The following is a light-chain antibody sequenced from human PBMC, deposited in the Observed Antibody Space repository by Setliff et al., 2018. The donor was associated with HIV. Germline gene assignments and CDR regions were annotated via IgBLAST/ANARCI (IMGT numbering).Light chain of an antibody. CDR1: NIDVGVNKF. V-gene: IGLV2-14*03. J-gene: IGLJ1*01. CDR3: SSFTSSGKYV. Sequence: QSALTQPASVSGSPGQSVTISCTGNNIDVGVNKFVSWYQQHPGKAPKVVIYAVNTRPSGVSNRFSGSKSGNTASLTISGLQSEDEADYYCSSFTSSGKYVFATGTKVTVL. CDR2: AVN.